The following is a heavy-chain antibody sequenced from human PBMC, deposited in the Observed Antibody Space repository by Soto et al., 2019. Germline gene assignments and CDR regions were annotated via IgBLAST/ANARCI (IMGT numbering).Heavy chain of an antibody. CDR2: IYYSGST. V-gene: IGHV4-30-4*01. J-gene: IGHJ4*02. CDR1: GGSISSGDYY. D-gene: IGHD4-4*01. CDR3: ARVTKYSNYVGY. Sequence: PSETLSLTCTVSGGSISSGDYYWSWIRQPPGKGLEWIGYIYYSGSTYYNPSLKSRVTISVDTSKNQFSLKLSSVTAADTAVYYCARVTKYSNYVGYWGQGTLVT.